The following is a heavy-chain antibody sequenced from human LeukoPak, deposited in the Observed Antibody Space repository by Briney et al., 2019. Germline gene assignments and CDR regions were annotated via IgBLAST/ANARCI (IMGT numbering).Heavy chain of an antibody. CDR3: AKDLHGTVHDYFDC. CDR2: IGASGDST. V-gene: IGHV3-23*01. CDR1: GFSFSSYA. J-gene: IGHJ4*02. Sequence: GGSLRLSCAASGFSFSSYAMSWVRQALGKGVEWVSGIGASGDSTYYIDSVKGRFTITRDNSKNTLYLQMNSLGHEDTAVHYCAKDLHGTVHDYFDCWVQGNLVTVSS. D-gene: IGHD1/OR15-1a*01.